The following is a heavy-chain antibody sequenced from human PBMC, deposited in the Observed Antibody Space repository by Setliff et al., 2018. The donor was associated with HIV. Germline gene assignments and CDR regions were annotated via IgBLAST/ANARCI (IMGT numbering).Heavy chain of an antibody. V-gene: IGHV3-72*01. J-gene: IGHJ4*02. CDR3: VRAAAGLDI. Sequence: GGSLRLSCAVSGFTLSDYYMGWVRQAPGKGLEWVGRTRNKANGYITEYGASVQGRFTISRDNSKDSLSLQMNNLKAEDTAVYYCVRAAAGLDIWSQGIRVTVSS. CDR1: GFTLSDYY. CDR2: TRNKANGYIT.